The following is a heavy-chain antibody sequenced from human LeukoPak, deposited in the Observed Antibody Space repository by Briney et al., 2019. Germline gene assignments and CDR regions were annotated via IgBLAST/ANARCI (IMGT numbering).Heavy chain of an antibody. CDR2: ISCSGGST. V-gene: IGHV3-23*01. CDR1: GFTFSSYA. J-gene: IGHJ4*02. CDR3: AKDHITMIVGGPEDY. D-gene: IGHD3-22*01. Sequence: GGSLTLSCAASGFTFSSYAMSWVRQAPGKGLEWVSGISCSGGSTYYADSVKGRFTISRDNSKNTLYLQMNSLRAEDTAVDYCAKDHITMIVGGPEDYWGQGTLVTVSS.